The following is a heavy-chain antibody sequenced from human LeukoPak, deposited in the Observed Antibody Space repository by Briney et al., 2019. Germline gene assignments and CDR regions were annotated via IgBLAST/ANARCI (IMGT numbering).Heavy chain of an antibody. Sequence: GGSLRLSCAASGFTFSDYYMSWIRRAPGKGLEWVSYISGGGSSVYYADSVKGRFTISRDNAKNSLYLQMNSLRAEDTAVYYCARLAATYYYDYWGQGTLVTVSS. CDR2: ISGGGSSV. V-gene: IGHV3-11*01. D-gene: IGHD2-15*01. J-gene: IGHJ4*02. CDR1: GFTFSDYY. CDR3: ARLAATYYYDY.